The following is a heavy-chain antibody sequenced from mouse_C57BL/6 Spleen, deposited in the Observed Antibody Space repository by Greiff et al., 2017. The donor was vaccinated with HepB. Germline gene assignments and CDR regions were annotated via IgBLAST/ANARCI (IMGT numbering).Heavy chain of an antibody. Sequence: QVQLQQPGAELVKPGASVKLSCKASGYTFTSYWMHWVKQRPGQGLEWIGMIHPNSGSTNYNEKFKSKATLTVDKSSSTAYMQLSSLTSEDSAVYYCARYDRDYDWYFDVWGTGTTVTVSS. D-gene: IGHD2-4*01. CDR3: ARYDRDYDWYFDV. J-gene: IGHJ1*03. V-gene: IGHV1-64*01. CDR1: GYTFTSYW. CDR2: IHPNSGST.